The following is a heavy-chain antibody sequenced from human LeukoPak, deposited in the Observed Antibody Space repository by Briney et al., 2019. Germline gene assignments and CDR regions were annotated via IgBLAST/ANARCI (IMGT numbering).Heavy chain of an antibody. V-gene: IGHV3-23*01. J-gene: IGHJ3*02. CDR1: GVPFSSYV. Sequence: GSLRLSCEASGVPFSSYVMSWVRQAPGKGPEWVSGISGSGGGTYYAGSVKGRFAISRDNSKNTLYLQMNSLRAEDTAVYYCVQEGPRGLAFDIWGQGTKVTVSS. CDR3: VQEGPRGLAFDI. CDR2: ISGSGGGT.